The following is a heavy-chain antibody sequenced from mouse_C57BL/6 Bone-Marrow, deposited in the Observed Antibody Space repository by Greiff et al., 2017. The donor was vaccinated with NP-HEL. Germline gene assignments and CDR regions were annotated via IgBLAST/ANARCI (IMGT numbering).Heavy chain of an antibody. V-gene: IGHV1-81*01. J-gene: IGHJ2*01. CDR3: ARGWGTTVVAPFDY. D-gene: IGHD1-1*01. CDR1: GYTFTSYG. Sequence: VQLQQSGAELARPGASVKLSCKASGYTFTSYGISWVKQRTGQGLEWIGEIYPGSGNTYYNEKFKGKATLTADKSSSTAYMELRSLTSEDSAVYFCARGWGTTVVAPFDYWGQGTTLTVSS. CDR2: IYPGSGNT.